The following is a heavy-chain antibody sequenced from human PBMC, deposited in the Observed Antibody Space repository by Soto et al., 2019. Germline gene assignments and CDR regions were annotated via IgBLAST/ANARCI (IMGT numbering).Heavy chain of an antibody. CDR2: INPSGGNT. J-gene: IGHJ1*01. V-gene: IGHV1-46*01. CDR1: GYTFTTYY. CDR3: ERDQETLGFFAF. D-gene: IGHD3-3*01. Sequence: HVQLVQSGAEVKKPGASVKISCKASGYTFTTYYAHWIRQAPGQGLEYMGLINPSGGNTYYAQKFQGRLTMTRDTSTGTVYMELSSLKSEDTAVYFCERDQETLGFFAFWGQGNLLNLSS.